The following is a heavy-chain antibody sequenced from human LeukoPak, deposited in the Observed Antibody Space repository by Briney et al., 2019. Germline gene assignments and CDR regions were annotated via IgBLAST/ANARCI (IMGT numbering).Heavy chain of an antibody. D-gene: IGHD6-19*01. CDR2: INHSGST. J-gene: IGHJ5*02. CDR3: AREGHSSGWYGGINWFDP. Sequence: QSSETLSLTCAVYGGSFSGYYWSWIRQPPGKGLEWIGEINHSGSTNYNPSLKSRVTISVDTSKNQFPLKLSSVTAADTAVYYCAREGHSSGWYGGINWFDPWGQGTLVTVSS. CDR1: GGSFSGYY. V-gene: IGHV4-34*01.